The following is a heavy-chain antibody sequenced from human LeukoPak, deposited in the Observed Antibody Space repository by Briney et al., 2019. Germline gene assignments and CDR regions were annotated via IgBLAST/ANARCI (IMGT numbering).Heavy chain of an antibody. V-gene: IGHV3-23*01. J-gene: IGHJ4*02. CDR2: ISGSGGST. CDR3: AKAVAGVSTLGWFDY. CDR1: GFTFSSYA. Sequence: TGGSLRLSCAASGFTFSSYAMSWVRQAPGKGLEWVSAISGSGGSTYYADSVKGRFTISRDNSKNTLYLQMNSLRAEDTAVYYCAKAVAGVSTLGWFDYWGQGTLVTASS. D-gene: IGHD1-26*01.